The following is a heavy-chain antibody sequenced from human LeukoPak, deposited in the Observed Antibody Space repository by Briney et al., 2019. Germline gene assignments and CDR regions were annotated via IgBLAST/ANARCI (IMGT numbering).Heavy chain of an antibody. Sequence: SQTLSLTCTVSGGSISSGSYYWSWIRQPAGKGLEWIGRIYTSGSTNYNPSLKSRVTISVDTSKNQFSLKLSSVTAADTAVYYCARDCRRGVDYWDQGTLVTVSS. CDR2: IYTSGST. V-gene: IGHV4-61*02. CDR3: ARDCRRGVDY. J-gene: IGHJ4*02. CDR1: GGSISSGSYY.